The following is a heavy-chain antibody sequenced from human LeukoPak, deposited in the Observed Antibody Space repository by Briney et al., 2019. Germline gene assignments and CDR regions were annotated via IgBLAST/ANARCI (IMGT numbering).Heavy chain of an antibody. CDR3: ATANNWNYALGY. D-gene: IGHD1-7*01. Sequence: ASVKVSCKASGDTFIRYGITWVRQAPGQGLEWMGWISTGNGNTNSGQKFQGRATMTTDTSTGTAYMELRSLRSDDTAMYYCATANNWNYALGYWGQGTLVTVSS. CDR2: ISTGNGNT. CDR1: GDTFIRYG. J-gene: IGHJ4*02. V-gene: IGHV1-18*01.